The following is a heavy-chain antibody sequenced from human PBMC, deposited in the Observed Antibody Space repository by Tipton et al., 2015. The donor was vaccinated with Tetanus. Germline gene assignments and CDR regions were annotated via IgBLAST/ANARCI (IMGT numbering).Heavy chain of an antibody. J-gene: IGHJ3*01. D-gene: IGHD5-24*01. CDR2: VSYSGRT. CDR1: GGSVRSGDYS. V-gene: IGHV4-61*08. CDR3: ARGGRDAYNNPLGAFDV. Sequence: TLSLTCTVSGGSVRSGDYSWNWIRQPPGKGLEWLAYVSYSGRTNSNYSLKSRITITQDTSKKQFSLRLTSVTAADTAVYYCARGGRDAYNNPLGAFDVWGRGTTVTVSS.